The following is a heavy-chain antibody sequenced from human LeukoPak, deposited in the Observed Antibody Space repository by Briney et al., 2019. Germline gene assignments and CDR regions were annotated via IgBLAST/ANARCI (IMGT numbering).Heavy chain of an antibody. CDR2: ISGSGGST. V-gene: IGHV3-23*01. CDR3: ARDYPHSSGAHQDAFDI. D-gene: IGHD3-22*01. CDR1: GFTFSSYA. J-gene: IGHJ3*02. Sequence: GRSLRLSCAASGFTFSSYAMSWVRQAPGKGLEWVSAISGSGGSTYYADSVKGRFTISRDNSKNTLYLQMNSLRAEDTAVYYCARDYPHSSGAHQDAFDIWGQGTMVTVSS.